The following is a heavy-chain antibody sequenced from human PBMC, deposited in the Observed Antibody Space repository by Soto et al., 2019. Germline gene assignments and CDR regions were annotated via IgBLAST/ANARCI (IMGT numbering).Heavy chain of an antibody. CDR3: ARGANYDILTGYYNPHAFDI. J-gene: IGHJ3*02. D-gene: IGHD3-9*01. V-gene: IGHV1-8*01. Sequence: QVQLVQSGAEVKKPGASVKVSCKASGYTFTSYDINWVRQATGQGLEWMGWMNPNSGNTGYAQKFQGRVTMTRNTSISTAYMELSSLRSEDTAVYYCARGANYDILTGYYNPHAFDIWGQGTMVTVSS. CDR2: MNPNSGNT. CDR1: GYTFTSYD.